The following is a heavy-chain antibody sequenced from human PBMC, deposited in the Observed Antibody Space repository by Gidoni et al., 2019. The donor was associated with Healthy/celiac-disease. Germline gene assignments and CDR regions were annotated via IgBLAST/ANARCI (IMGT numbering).Heavy chain of an antibody. V-gene: IGHV4-4*07. Sequence: QLQLQESGPGLVKPSETLSPTCTVPGGSISIYSWSWIRQPAGKGLEWIGRIYTSGSTNYNPSLKSRVTMSVDTSKNQFSLKLSSVTAADTAVYYCARGPGYCSGGSCYLLFDYWGQGTLVTVSS. CDR3: ARGPGYCSGGSCYLLFDY. J-gene: IGHJ4*02. CDR2: IYTSGST. D-gene: IGHD2-15*01. CDR1: GGSISIYS.